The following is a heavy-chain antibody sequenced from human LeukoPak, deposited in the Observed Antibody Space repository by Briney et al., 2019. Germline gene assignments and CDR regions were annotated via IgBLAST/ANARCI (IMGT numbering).Heavy chain of an antibody. Sequence: GGSLRLSCAASGFTFDDYAMHWVRQAPGKGLEWVSGISWNSGSIGYADSVKGRFTISRDNAKNSLYLQMNSLRAEDTAVYYCARGTYSSSPGLVDYWGQGTLVTVSS. CDR1: GFTFDDYA. CDR2: ISWNSGSI. D-gene: IGHD6-6*01. J-gene: IGHJ4*02. V-gene: IGHV3-9*01. CDR3: ARGTYSSSPGLVDY.